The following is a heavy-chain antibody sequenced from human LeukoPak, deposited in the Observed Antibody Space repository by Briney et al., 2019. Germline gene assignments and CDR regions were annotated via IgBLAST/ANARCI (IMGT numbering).Heavy chain of an antibody. Sequence: SETLSLTCTVSGGSISSSSYYWGWIRQPPGKGLEWIGSIYYSGSTYYNPSLKSRVTISVDTSKNQFSLKLSSVTAADTAVYYCVRDLDSVAFFWGQGTLVTVSS. J-gene: IGHJ4*02. D-gene: IGHD1-1*01. CDR2: IYYSGST. V-gene: IGHV4-39*07. CDR1: GGSISSSSYY. CDR3: VRDLDSVAFF.